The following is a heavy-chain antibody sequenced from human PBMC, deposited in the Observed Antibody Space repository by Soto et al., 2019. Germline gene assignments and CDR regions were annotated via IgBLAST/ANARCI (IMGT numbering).Heavy chain of an antibody. V-gene: IGHV1-18*01. CDR1: GYTFTSYG. D-gene: IGHD3-22*01. CDR2: ISAYNGNT. J-gene: IGHJ4*02. CDR3: ARPDNPYYYDSSGYLD. Sequence: QVQLVQSGAEVKKPGASVKVSCKASGYTFTSYGISWVRQAPGQGLEWMGWISAYNGNTNYAQKLQVRVTMTTDTSTSTAYMELRSLRSDDTAVYYCARPDNPYYYDSSGYLDWGQGTLVTVSS.